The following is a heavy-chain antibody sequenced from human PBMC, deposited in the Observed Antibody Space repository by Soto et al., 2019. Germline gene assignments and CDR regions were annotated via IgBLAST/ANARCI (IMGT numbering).Heavy chain of an antibody. CDR3: AKDFFAAFGVVNSVDY. CDR2: ISGSGGST. V-gene: IGHV3-23*01. J-gene: IGHJ4*02. Sequence: EVQLLESGGGLVQPGGSLRLSCAASGFTFSSYAMSWVRQAPGKGLEWFSAISGSGGSTYYAASVKGRFTISRDNSKNTLYLQMTGLRAEDTAVYYCAKDFFAAFGVVNSVDYWGQGNLVTVSS. CDR1: GFTFSSYA. D-gene: IGHD3-3*01.